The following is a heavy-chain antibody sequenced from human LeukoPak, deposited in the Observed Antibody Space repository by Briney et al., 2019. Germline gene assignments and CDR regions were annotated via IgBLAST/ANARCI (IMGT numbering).Heavy chain of an antibody. CDR2: ISGSGGSP. J-gene: IGHJ4*02. V-gene: IGHV3-23*01. D-gene: IGHD1-1*01. CDR3: ARWNHQGRYFDY. CDR1: GFTSSSYA. Sequence: PGGSLRLSCAASGFTSSSYAMSWVRQAPGKGLEWVSAISGSGGSPYYADSVKGRFTISRDNSKNTLYLQMNSLRAEDTAVYYCARWNHQGRYFDYWDQGTLVTVSS.